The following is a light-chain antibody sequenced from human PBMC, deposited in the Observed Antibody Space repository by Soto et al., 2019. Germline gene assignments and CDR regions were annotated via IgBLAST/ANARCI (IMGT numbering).Light chain of an antibody. CDR1: SSDVGRYDF. J-gene: IGLJ1*01. CDR2: EVS. CDR3: SSYTSVSTSCV. Sequence: QSVLTQPASVSGSPGQSITISCTGTSSDVGRYDFASWYQQHPGKVPKLIIYEVSHRPSGISDRFSGSKSVNTASLTIFGLQAEDEADYYCSSYTSVSTSCVFGTGTKVTVL. V-gene: IGLV2-14*01.